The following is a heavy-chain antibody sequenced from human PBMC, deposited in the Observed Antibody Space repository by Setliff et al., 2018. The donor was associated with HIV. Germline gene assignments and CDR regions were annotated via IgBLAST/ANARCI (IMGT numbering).Heavy chain of an antibody. CDR3: ARGINWFAPFDY. CDR2: INPSSAGT. D-gene: IGHD1-1*01. Sequence: ASVKVSCKASGYAFTGYYIHWVRQAPGQGLEWMGWINPSSAGTKYAQKFQDRVTMIRDTSITTAYMALSRLTSDDTAVYFCARGINWFAPFDYWGQGTLVTVSS. V-gene: IGHV1-2*02. CDR1: GYAFTGYY. J-gene: IGHJ4*01.